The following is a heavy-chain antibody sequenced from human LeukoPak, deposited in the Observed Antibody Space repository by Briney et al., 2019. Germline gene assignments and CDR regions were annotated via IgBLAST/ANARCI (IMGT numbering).Heavy chain of an antibody. D-gene: IGHD2-21*02. CDR3: ARQGNAYCGGDCYSPTFDY. V-gene: IGHV3-30*02. CDR2: IRYDGSNK. J-gene: IGHJ4*02. CDR1: GFTFSSYG. Sequence: GGSLRLSCAASGFTFSSYGMHWVRQAPGKGLEWVAFIRYDGSNKYYADSVKGRFTISRDNSKNTLYLQMNSLRPEDTAVYYCARQGNAYCGGDCYSPTFDYWGQGTLVTVSS.